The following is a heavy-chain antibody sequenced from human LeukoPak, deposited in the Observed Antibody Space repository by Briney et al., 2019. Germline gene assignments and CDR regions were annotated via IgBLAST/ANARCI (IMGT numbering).Heavy chain of an antibody. D-gene: IGHD6-19*01. CDR1: GGSISGYY. V-gene: IGHV4-59*08. J-gene: IGHJ4*02. CDR3: ARHLRAVAGGRYFDY. Sequence: SETLSLTCTVSGGSISGYYWSWTRQPPGKGLEWIGYIYHNGGTNYNPSLQSRLTISVDTSKNQFSLKLSSVTAADTAVYYCARHLRAVAGGRYFDYWGQGTQVTVSS. CDR2: IYHNGGT.